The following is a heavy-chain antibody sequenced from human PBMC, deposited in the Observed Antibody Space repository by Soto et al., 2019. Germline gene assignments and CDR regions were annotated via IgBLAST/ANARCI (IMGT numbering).Heavy chain of an antibody. CDR1: GFTFSSYA. CDR3: AKAAAPNYYYSYGMDV. CDR2: ISGSGGST. V-gene: IGHV3-23*01. Sequence: EVQLLESGGGLVQPGGSLRLSCAASGFTFSSYAMSWVRQAPGKGLEWVSAISGSGGSTYYADSVKGRFTISRDNAKNTGYLQMNSLRAEDTAVYSCAKAAAPNYYYSYGMDVCGQGTTVTVSS. J-gene: IGHJ6*02.